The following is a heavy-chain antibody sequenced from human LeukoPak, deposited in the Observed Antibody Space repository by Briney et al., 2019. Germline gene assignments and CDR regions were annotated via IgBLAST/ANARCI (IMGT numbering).Heavy chain of an antibody. CDR3: AKARHIVVVTAIPFDY. J-gene: IGHJ4*02. CDR1: GFTFSSYA. V-gene: IGHV3-23*01. D-gene: IGHD2-21*02. CDR2: ISGSGGSK. Sequence: GGSLRLSCAASGFTFSSYAMSWVRQAPGKGLEWVSAISGSGGSKYYADSVKGRFTISRDNSKNTLYLQMNSMRAEDTAVYCCAKARHIVVVTAIPFDYWGQGTLVTVSS.